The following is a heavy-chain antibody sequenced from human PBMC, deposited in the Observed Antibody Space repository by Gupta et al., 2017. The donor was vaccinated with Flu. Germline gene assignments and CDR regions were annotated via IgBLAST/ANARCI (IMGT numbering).Heavy chain of an antibody. J-gene: IGHJ2*01. V-gene: IGHV3-11*01. CDR3: GRVACTSSSCFLRWFFDL. Sequence: KGLEWVSYISGSGTTIYYADSVKGRFTISRDNAKNSLYLQMNSLRAEDTAVYYCGRVACTSSSCFLRWFFDLWGRGTLVTVSS. D-gene: IGHD2-15*01. CDR2: ISGSGTTI.